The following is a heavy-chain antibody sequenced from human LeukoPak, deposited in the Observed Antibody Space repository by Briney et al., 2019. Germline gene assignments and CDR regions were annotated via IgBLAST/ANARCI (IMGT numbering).Heavy chain of an antibody. J-gene: IGHJ4*02. CDR1: GFTFCSYE. V-gene: IGHV3-48*03. D-gene: IGHD6-19*01. Sequence: PGGSLRLSCAVSGFTFCSYEMNWVRQAPGKGLEWVSYISSSGSTIYYADSVKGRFNISRDNAKNSLYLQMNSLRAEDTAVYYGARGLVGSSGFDYWGQGTLVTVSS. CDR2: ISSSGSTI. CDR3: ARGLVGSSGFDY.